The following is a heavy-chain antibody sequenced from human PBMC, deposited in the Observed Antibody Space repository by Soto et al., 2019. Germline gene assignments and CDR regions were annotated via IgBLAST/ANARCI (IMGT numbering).Heavy chain of an antibody. CDR1: GFTFSSYA. CDR2: ISGSGGST. CDR3: AKVHTPEYSSSSQNV. Sequence: GGSLRLSCAASGFTFSSYAMSWVRQAPGKGLEWVSGISGSGGSTYYADSVKGRFTISRDNSKNTLYLQMNSLRAEDTAVYYCAKVHTPEYSSSSQNVWGQGTLVTVSS. D-gene: IGHD6-6*01. V-gene: IGHV3-23*01. J-gene: IGHJ4*02.